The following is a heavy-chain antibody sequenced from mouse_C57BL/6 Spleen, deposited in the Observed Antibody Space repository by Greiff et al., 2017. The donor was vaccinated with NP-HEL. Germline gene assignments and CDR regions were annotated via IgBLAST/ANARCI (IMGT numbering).Heavy chain of an antibody. CDR2: ISDAGSYT. CDR1: GFTFSSYA. Sequence: EVHLVESGGGLVKPGGSLKLSCAASGFTFSSYAMSWVRQTPEKRLEWVATISDAGSYTYYPDNVKGRFTISRDNAKNNLYLQMSHLKSEDTAMYYCARDAWDYWGQGTTLTVSS. CDR3: ARDAWDY. V-gene: IGHV5-4*01. J-gene: IGHJ2*01.